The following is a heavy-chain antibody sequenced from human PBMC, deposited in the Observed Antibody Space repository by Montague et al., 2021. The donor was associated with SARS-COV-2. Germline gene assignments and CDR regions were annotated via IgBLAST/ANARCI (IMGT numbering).Heavy chain of an antibody. V-gene: IGHV3-74*01. CDR2: INSDGSST. J-gene: IGHJ4*02. Sequence: SLRLSCAASGFTFSSYWMHWVRQAPGKGLVWVSRINSDGSSTSYADSVKGRFTISRDNAKNTLYLQMNSLRAEDTAVYYCARDPVYYDILTGYYSQHYFDYWGQGTLVTVSS. CDR1: GFTFSSYW. CDR3: ARDPVYYDILTGYYSQHYFDY. D-gene: IGHD3-9*01.